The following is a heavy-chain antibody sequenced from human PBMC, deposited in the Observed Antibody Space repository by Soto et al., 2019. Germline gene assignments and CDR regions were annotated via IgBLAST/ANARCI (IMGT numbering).Heavy chain of an antibody. Sequence: AGSLRLSCAASGFTFSSYWMHWVRQAPGKGLVWVSRVETDGSITNYADSVKGRFTISRDNAKNTVYLQMNSLRAEDTAMYYCATLNSYGADYWGQGTLVTVSS. CDR1: GFTFSSYW. J-gene: IGHJ4*02. CDR2: VETDGSIT. D-gene: IGHD5-18*01. V-gene: IGHV3-74*01. CDR3: ATLNSYGADY.